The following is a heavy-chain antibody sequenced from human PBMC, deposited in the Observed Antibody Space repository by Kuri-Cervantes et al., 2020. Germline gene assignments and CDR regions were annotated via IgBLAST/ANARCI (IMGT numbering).Heavy chain of an antibody. J-gene: IGHJ4*02. V-gene: IGHV3-23*01. CDR2: ISDSGDRT. CDR1: GFTFSSYA. Sequence: GESLKISCAASGFTFSSYAMTWVRQAPGEGLQWVSDISDSGDRTKYADSVKGRFTISRDNSKNTLYLQMNSLRAEDTAVYYCAKARNDCGERYNDYWGQGTLVTVSS. D-gene: IGHD1-1*01. CDR3: AKARNDCGERYNDY.